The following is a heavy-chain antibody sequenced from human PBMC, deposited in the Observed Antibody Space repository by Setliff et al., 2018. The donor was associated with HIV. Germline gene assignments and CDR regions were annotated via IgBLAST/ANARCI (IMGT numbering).Heavy chain of an antibody. CDR1: GFTFSSYN. CDR3: ARAPFPRLQGTVSDI. D-gene: IGHD4-4*01. Sequence: LRLSCAASGFTFSSYNMNWVRQAPGKGLEWVSCISSSSSYMYYADSVKGRFTISRDNGKNSLYLQMNSLRAEDTAVYYCARAPFPRLQGTVSDIWGPGTMVTVSS. J-gene: IGHJ3*02. V-gene: IGHV3-21*01. CDR2: ISSSSSYM.